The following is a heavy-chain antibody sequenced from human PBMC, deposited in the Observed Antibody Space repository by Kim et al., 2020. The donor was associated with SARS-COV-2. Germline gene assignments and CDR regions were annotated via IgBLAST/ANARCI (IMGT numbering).Heavy chain of an antibody. CDR1: GYTFISDY. J-gene: IGHJ5*02. D-gene: IGHD3-10*01. V-gene: IGHV1-3*01. CDR3: ARDRSAGFRGVPPSRGWFDP. Sequence: ASVKVSCKASGYTFISDYIHWVRQAPGQRLEWLGWINPGNGNTKYSENLQDRVTITRDTSANTAYMEMRSLRSEDTAVYYCARDRSAGFRGVPPSRGWFDPWGQGTQVTVSS. CDR2: INPGNGNT.